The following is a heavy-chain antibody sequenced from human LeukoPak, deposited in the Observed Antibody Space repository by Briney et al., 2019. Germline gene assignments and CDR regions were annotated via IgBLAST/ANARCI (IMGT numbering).Heavy chain of an antibody. V-gene: IGHV4-39*07. CDR2: IYYSGST. CDR3: ARDRRNNWYFDL. CDR1: GGSISSSSYY. Sequence: SETLSLTCTVSGGSISSSSYYWGWIRQPPGKGLERIGSIYYSGSTYYNPSLKSRVTISVDTSKNQFSLKLSSVTAADTAVYYCARDRRNNWYFDLWGRGTLVTVSS. J-gene: IGHJ2*01.